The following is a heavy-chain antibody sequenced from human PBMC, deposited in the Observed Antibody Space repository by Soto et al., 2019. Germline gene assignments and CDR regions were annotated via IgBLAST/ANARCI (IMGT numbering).Heavy chain of an antibody. CDR3: VSGIAVAGNYYYGMDV. CDR1: GYTFTSYY. J-gene: IGHJ6*02. D-gene: IGHD6-19*01. V-gene: IGHV1-46*01. CDR2: INPSGGST. Sequence: ASVKVSCKASGYTFTSYYMHWVRQAPGQGLEWMGIINPSGGSTTYAQKLQGRVTMTRDTSTSTVYMELTSLRSEDTAVYYCVSGIAVAGNYYYGMDVWGQGTTVTVSS.